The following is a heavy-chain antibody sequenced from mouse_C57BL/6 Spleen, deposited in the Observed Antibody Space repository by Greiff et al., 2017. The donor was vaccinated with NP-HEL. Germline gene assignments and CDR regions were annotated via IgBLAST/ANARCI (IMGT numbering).Heavy chain of an antibody. J-gene: IGHJ3*01. CDR3: ARADDSWFAY. Sequence: QVHVKQPGAELVRPGSSVKLSCKASGYTFTSYWMHWVKQRPIQGLEWIGNIDPSDSETHYNQKFKDKATLTVDKSSSTAYMQLSSLTSEDSAVYYCARADDSWFAYWGQGTLVTVSA. V-gene: IGHV1-52*01. CDR2: IDPSDSET. CDR1: GYTFTSYW. D-gene: IGHD2-4*01.